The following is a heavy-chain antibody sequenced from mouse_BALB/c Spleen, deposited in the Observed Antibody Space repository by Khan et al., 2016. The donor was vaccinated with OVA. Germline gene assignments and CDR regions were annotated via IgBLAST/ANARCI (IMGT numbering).Heavy chain of an antibody. CDR1: GYTFTNYG. V-gene: IGHV9-3-1*01. CDR2: INTYTGEP. J-gene: IGHJ4*01. D-gene: IGHD2-10*01. CDR3: ARPPYLCYGIGY. Sequence: QIQLVQSGPELKKPGETVKISCKASGYTFTNYGMNWVKQAPGKGLKWMGWINTYTGEPTYADDFKGRFAFSLETSASTAYLQINNLKNEDTATFIGARPPYLCYGIGYWGQGTSVTVSS.